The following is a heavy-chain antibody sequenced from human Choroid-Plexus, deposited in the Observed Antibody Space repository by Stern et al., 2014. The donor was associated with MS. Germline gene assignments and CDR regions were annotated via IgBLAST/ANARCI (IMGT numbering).Heavy chain of an antibody. J-gene: IGHJ4*02. CDR1: VG. CDR3: AKDRQYLTFFFDF. Sequence: VQLLQSGGGVVQPGRPLRLSCAASVGMHWVRQAPGKGLEWVALISYDGSKDYADSVKGRFAISRDNSKNTLYLQMNSLRAEDTAVYYCAKDRQYLTFFFDFWGQGSLVTVSS. V-gene: IGHV3-30*18. D-gene: IGHD2/OR15-2a*01. CDR2: ISYDGSK.